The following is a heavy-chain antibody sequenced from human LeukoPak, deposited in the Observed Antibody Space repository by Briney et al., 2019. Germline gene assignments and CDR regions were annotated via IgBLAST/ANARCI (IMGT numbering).Heavy chain of an antibody. V-gene: IGHV3-13*01. J-gene: IGHJ6*02. Sequence: GGSLRLSCAASGFTFSSYDMHWVRQATGNGLDWVSAIGTAGDTYYPGSVKGRFTISRENAKNSLYLQMNSLRAGDTAVYYCARGGVVNYGMDVWGQGTTVTVSS. CDR3: ARGGVVNYGMDV. CDR2: IGTAGDT. D-gene: IGHD3-3*01. CDR1: GFTFSSYD.